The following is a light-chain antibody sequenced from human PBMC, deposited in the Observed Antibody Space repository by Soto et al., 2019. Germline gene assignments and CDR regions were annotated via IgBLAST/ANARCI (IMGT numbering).Light chain of an antibody. CDR2: EVT. Sequence: QSVLTQPPSASGSPGQSVTISCTGTSSDVGGYNYVSWYQQYPGRAPKLMIYEVTKRPSGVPDRFSGSKSGNTASLTVSGLQAEDEAAYYCSSYAASNNFSFVFGRGTKVTVL. CDR1: SSDVGGYNY. J-gene: IGLJ3*02. V-gene: IGLV2-8*01. CDR3: SSYAASNNFSFV.